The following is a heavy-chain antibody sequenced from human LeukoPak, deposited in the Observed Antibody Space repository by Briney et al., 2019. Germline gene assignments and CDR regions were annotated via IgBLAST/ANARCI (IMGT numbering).Heavy chain of an antibody. CDR3: ARPGRAAYAFDI. CDR1: GGTFSSYA. D-gene: IGHD3-10*01. Sequence: GASVKVSCEASGGTFSSYAISWVRQAPGQGLEWMGGIIPIFGTANYAQKFQGRVTITTDESTSTAYMELSSLRSEDTAVYYCARPGRAAYAFDIWGQGTMVTVSS. V-gene: IGHV1-69*05. CDR2: IIPIFGTA. J-gene: IGHJ3*02.